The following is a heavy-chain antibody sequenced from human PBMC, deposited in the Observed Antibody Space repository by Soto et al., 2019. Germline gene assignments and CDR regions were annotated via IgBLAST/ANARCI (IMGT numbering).Heavy chain of an antibody. V-gene: IGHV3-21*01. CDR1: GFTFSSYS. CDR3: ARKSGYSGYDGNWFDP. D-gene: IGHD5-12*01. Sequence: EVQLVESGGGLVKPGGSLRLSCAASGFTFSSYSMNWVRQAPGKGLEWVSSISSSSSYIYYADSVKGRFTISRDNAKNSLYLQRNSLRAEDTAVYYCARKSGYSGYDGNWFDPWGQGTLVTVSS. CDR2: ISSSSSYI. J-gene: IGHJ5*02.